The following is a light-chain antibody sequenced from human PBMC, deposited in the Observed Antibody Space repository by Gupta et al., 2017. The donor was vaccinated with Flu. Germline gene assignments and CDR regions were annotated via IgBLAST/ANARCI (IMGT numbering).Light chain of an antibody. J-gene: IGLJ3*02. V-gene: IGLV3-21*02. CDR2: NDS. CDR1: NVGSRS. Sequence: SYVLTQPSSVSVAPGQTASIPCGGKNVGSRSVHWYQQQSGQAPVLVVFNDSDRPSGIPERFSGSSSGNTATLTISRVEAGDEAAYYCQLWDSSIDHWVFGGGTKVTVL. CDR3: QLWDSSIDHWV.